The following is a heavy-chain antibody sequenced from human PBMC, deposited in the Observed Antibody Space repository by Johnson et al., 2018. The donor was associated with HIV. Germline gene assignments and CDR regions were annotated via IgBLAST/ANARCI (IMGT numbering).Heavy chain of an antibody. V-gene: IGHV3-9*01. D-gene: IGHD3-22*01. Sequence: VQLVESGGGSVQPGRSLRLSCAASGFTFDDYAMHWVRQAPGKGLEWVSGISWNSGSIAYADSVKGRFTISRGNAKNSLYLQMNSLRAEDTALYYCAKATNDYYDSSGYYWEAFDIWGQGTMVTVSS. CDR1: GFTFDDYA. CDR2: ISWNSGSI. CDR3: AKATNDYYDSSGYYWEAFDI. J-gene: IGHJ3*02.